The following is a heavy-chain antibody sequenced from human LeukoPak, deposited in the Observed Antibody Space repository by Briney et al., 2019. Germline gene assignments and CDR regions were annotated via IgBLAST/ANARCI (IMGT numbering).Heavy chain of an antibody. Sequence: ASVKVSCKASGNTFTSYDINWVRQATGQGLEWMGWMNPNSGNTGYAQKFQGRVTMTRNTSISTAYMELSSLRSEDTAVYYCARVPHCSTTSCYGTIDYWGQGTLATVSS. CDR3: ARVPHCSTTSCYGTIDY. V-gene: IGHV1-8*01. J-gene: IGHJ4*02. D-gene: IGHD2-2*01. CDR2: MNPNSGNT. CDR1: GNTFTSYD.